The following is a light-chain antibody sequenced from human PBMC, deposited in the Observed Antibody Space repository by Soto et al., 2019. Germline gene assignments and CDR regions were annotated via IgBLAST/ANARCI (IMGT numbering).Light chain of an antibody. CDR1: QSLTSTF. CDR3: QQYGTSPRT. V-gene: IGKV3-20*01. CDR2: GAS. J-gene: IGKJ1*01. Sequence: EIVLTQSPGTLSLSPGERATLSCRVSQSLTSTFLAWYQQKPGQAPRLLIYGASSRATGIPDRFSGSGSGTDFTLTISRLEPEDFAVYYCQQYGTSPRTFGQGTKVEIK.